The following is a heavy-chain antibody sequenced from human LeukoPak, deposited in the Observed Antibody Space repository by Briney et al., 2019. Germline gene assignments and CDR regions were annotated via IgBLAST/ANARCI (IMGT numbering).Heavy chain of an antibody. CDR1: GGSISLSYYY. V-gene: IGHV4-39*07. Sequence: PSETLSLTCSVSGGSISLSYYYWGWIRQPPGKALEWIGSVYYSGTTSYNPSLKSRVTISVDMSKNHFSLRLSSVTAADTAMYYCAREREGPYGYLDYWGQGTLVTVSS. CDR3: AREREGPYGYLDY. D-gene: IGHD4-17*01. J-gene: IGHJ4*02. CDR2: VYYSGTT.